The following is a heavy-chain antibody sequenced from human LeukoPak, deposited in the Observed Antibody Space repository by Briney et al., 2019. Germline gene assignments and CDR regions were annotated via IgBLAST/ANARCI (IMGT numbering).Heavy chain of an antibody. J-gene: IGHJ3*02. CDR2: MNPNSGNT. V-gene: IGHV1-8*03. CDR3: ASCSGEYQRGGCDAFDI. D-gene: IGHD3-10*02. CDR1: GYTFTSYD. Sequence: ASVKVSCKASGYTFTSYDINWVRQATGQGLEWMGWMNPNSGNTGYAQKFQGRVTITRNTSISTAYMELSSLRSEDTAVYYCASCSGEYQRGGCDAFDIWGQGTMVTVSS.